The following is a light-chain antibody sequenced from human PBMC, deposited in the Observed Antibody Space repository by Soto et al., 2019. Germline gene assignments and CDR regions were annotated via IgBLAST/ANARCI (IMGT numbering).Light chain of an antibody. CDR3: SSYTSGSTWV. CDR2: EVS. J-gene: IGLJ3*02. V-gene: IGLV2-14*01. CDR1: SSDVGGYNY. Sequence: QSALTQPASVSGSPGQSITISCTGTSSDVGGYNYVSWYQQHPGKAPKLMIYEVSNRPSGVSNRCSGSKSGNTASLTISGLQPDDEADYYCSSYTSGSTWVFGGGTKLTVL.